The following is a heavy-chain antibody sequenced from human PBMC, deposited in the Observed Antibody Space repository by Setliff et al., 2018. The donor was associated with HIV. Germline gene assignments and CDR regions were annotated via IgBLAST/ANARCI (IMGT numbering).Heavy chain of an antibody. V-gene: IGHV4-34*01. CDR2: IYHSGST. CDR1: GGSFSGYY. Sequence: PSETLSLTCAVYGGSFSGYYWSWIRQPPGKGLEWIGSIYHSGSTYYNPSLKSRVTISIDTSKNQFSLKLSSVTAADTAVYYCARQNLAATGFYLDYWGQGTLVTVSS. CDR3: ARQNLAATGFYLDY. J-gene: IGHJ4*02. D-gene: IGHD6-13*01.